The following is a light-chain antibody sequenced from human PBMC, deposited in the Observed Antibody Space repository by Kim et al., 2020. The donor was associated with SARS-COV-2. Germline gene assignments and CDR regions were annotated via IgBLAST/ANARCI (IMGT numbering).Light chain of an antibody. J-gene: IGLJ2*01. CDR2: EVS. Sequence: GQLITMSCTGTRREVGGNNLVSWYQQHPGKAPKLMIYEVSKRPSGVSNRFSGSKSGNTASLTISGLQAEGEADYYCCSYAGSSTVVFGGGTQLTVL. CDR1: RREVGGNNL. CDR3: CSYAGSSTVV. V-gene: IGLV2-23*02.